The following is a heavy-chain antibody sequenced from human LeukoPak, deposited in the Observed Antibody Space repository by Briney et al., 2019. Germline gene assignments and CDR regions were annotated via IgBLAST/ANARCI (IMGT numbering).Heavy chain of an antibody. J-gene: IGHJ4*02. D-gene: IGHD3-3*01. CDR1: GFTVSSNY. CDR2: IKQDGSAK. V-gene: IGHV3-7*01. Sequence: GGSLRLSCAASGFTVSSNYMSWVRQAPGKGLEWVANIKQDGSAKYYVDSVKGRLTISRDNAKSLLYLQMNSLRAEDAAVYYCAGGQGFLIDYWGQGTLVTVSS. CDR3: AGGQGFLIDY.